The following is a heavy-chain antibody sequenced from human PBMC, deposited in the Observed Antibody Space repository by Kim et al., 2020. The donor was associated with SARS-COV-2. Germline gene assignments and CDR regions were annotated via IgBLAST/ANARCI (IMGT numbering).Heavy chain of an antibody. CDR2: ISYDGSNK. V-gene: IGHV3-30*18. CDR1: GFTFSSYG. CDR3: AKAYSGSYFSAFDY. J-gene: IGHJ4*02. Sequence: GVSLRLSCAASGFTFSSYGMHWVRQAPGKGLEWVAVISYDGSNKYYADSVKGRFTISRDNSKNTLYLQMNSLRAEDTAVYYCAKAYSGSYFSAFDYWGQGTLVTVSS. D-gene: IGHD1-26*01.